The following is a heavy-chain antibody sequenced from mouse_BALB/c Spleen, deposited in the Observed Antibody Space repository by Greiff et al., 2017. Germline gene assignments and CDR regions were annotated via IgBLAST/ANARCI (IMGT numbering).Heavy chain of an antibody. CDR1: GFNIKDTY. V-gene: IGHV14-3*02. D-gene: IGHD2-10*02. J-gene: IGHJ2*01. CDR2: IDPANGNT. CDR3: ARKYGKAHFDY. Sequence: EVKLMESGAELVKPGASVKLSCTASGFNIKDTYMHWVKQRPEQGLEWIGRIDPANGNTKYDPKFQGKATITADTSSNTAYLQRSSLTSEDAAVYYCARKYGKAHFDYWGQGTTLTVSS.